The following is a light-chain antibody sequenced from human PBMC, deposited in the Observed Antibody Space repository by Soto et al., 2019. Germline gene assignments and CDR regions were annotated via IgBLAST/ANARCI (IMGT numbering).Light chain of an antibody. V-gene: IGKV3-15*01. CDR2: AAS. CDR1: QSVSSN. J-gene: IGKJ4*01. Sequence: EIVMTQSPATLSVSPGEGATLSCRASQSVSSNLAWYQQKPGQAPRLLIYAASTRATGIPARFRGSGSGTEFTLTITSLQSEDFAVYYCEQYNTWSPLTFGGGTKVEIK. CDR3: EQYNTWSPLT.